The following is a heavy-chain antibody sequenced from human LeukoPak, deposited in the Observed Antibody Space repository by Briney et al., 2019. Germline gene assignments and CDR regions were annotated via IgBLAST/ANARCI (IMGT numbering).Heavy chain of an antibody. V-gene: IGHV3-30*18. D-gene: IGHD1-26*01. CDR2: ISYDGSNK. CDR3: AKEGPPRGGNYWEGRYCFGY. CDR1: GFTFSSYG. Sequence: PGRSLRLSCAASGFTFSSYGMHWVRQAPGKGLEWVAIISYDGSNKYYADSVKGRFTISRDNSKNTLYLQMNSLRPEDTAVYYCAKEGPPRGGNYWEGRYCFGYWGQGTLVTVSS. J-gene: IGHJ4*02.